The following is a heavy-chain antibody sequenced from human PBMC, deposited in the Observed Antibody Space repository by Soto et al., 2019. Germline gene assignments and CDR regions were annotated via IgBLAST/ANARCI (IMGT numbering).Heavy chain of an antibody. V-gene: IGHV4-31*11. CDR1: GGSISSGAYY. CDR2: IFYSGTT. J-gene: IGHJ4*02. D-gene: IGHD4-17*01. Sequence: QVQLQVSGPGLVKPSQTLSLTCAVSGGSISSGAYYWTWIRQRPGKALECIGYIFYSGTTYYNPSLKSRLIISVDTSKNHFSLNLTSVTAADTAVYYCARRRATVTDYFDYWGQGILVTVSS. CDR3: ARRRATVTDYFDY.